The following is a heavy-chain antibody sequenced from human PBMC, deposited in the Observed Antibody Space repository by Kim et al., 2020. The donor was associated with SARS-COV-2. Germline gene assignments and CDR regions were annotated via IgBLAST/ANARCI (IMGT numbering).Heavy chain of an antibody. D-gene: IGHD3-22*01. Sequence: GGSLRLSCTASGFTFSSYAMHWVRQAPGKGLEWVAVISYDGSNKYYADSVKGRFTISRDNSKNTLYLQMNSLRAEDTAVYYCARDYYDSSCYYNNWFDP. CDR1: GFTFSSYA. J-gene: IGHJ5*02. CDR2: ISYDGSNK. V-gene: IGHV3-30*04. CDR3: ARDYYDSSCYYNNWFDP.